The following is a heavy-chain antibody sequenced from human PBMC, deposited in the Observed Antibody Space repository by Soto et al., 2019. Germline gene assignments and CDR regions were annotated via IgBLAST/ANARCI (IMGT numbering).Heavy chain of an antibody. CDR1: GGTFSSYA. CDR3: AREWDSSSWYPNWFDP. J-gene: IGHJ5*02. CDR2: IIPIFGTA. V-gene: IGHV1-69*13. D-gene: IGHD6-13*01. Sequence: SVKVSCKASGGTFSSYAISWVRQAPGQGLEWMGGIIPIFGTANYAQKFQGRVTITADESTSTAYMELSSLRSEDTAVYYCAREWDSSSWYPNWFDPWGQGTLVTVSS.